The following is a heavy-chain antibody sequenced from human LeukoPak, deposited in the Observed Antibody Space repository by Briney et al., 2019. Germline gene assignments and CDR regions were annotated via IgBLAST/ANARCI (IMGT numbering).Heavy chain of an antibody. J-gene: IGHJ4*02. V-gene: IGHV4-4*07. D-gene: IGHD3-22*01. Sequence: SETLSLTCTVSGGSISSYYWSWIRQPAGKGLEWIGRIYTSGSTNYNPSLKSRVTMSVDTSKNQFSLKRSSVTAAETAVYYCARDGLGYYDSSDYFDYWGQGTLVTVSS. CDR1: GGSISSYY. CDR3: ARDGLGYYDSSDYFDY. CDR2: IYTSGST.